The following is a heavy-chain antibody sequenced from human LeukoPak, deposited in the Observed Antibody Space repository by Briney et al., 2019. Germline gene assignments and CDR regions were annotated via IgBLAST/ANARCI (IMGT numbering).Heavy chain of an antibody. D-gene: IGHD6-13*01. CDR1: GFTFNSFW. CDR3: SREIRPAGTDS. J-gene: IGHJ4*02. CDR2: INSDGSST. V-gene: IGHV3-74*01. Sequence: GGSLRLSCAASGFTFNSFWMHWVRQAPGKGLVWVSHINSDGSSTSYADSVKGRFTISRDNAKNTLYLQMNSLRAEDTAVYYCSREIRPAGTDSWGQGTLVTVSS.